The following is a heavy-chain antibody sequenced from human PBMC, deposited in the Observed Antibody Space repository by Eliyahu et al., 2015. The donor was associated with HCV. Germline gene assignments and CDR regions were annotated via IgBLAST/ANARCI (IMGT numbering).Heavy chain of an antibody. CDR3: AREPRDDESGYYYFDH. CDR2: ISHSGIP. J-gene: IGHJ4*02. V-gene: IGHV4-34*02. D-gene: IGHD5-12*01. Sequence: QVQLLQWGEGPLRPSESLSLTCAVYGDSLSGYYWSWIXQPPGXGLEWIGEISHSGIPNYXASLESRVTISLDTSKNQFSLNLKSVTAADTAVYYCAREPRDDESGYYYFDHWGQGGLVTVSS. CDR1: GDSLSGYY.